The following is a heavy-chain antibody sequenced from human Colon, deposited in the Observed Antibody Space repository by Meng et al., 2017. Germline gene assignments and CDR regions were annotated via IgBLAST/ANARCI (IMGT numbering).Heavy chain of an antibody. CDR2: ISSVGDYT. D-gene: IGHD1-26*01. CDR1: GFNFKTCD. CDR3: AKDLYTGSRTFDL. J-gene: IGHJ4*02. V-gene: IGHV3-23*01. Sequence: GGSLRLSCAASGFNFKTCDMSWVRQAPGKGLEWVTAISSVGDYTFYTDSVKGRFTVSRDNSENTLYLHMNSLRAEDTALYYWAKDLYTGSRTFDLWGQGTLVTVSS.